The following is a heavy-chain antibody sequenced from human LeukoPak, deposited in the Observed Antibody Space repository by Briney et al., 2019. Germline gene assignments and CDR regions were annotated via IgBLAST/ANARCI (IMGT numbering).Heavy chain of an antibody. J-gene: IGHJ6*04. V-gene: IGHV1-69*13. CDR1: ARTFSSYA. CDR3: ARLLLLAPFHQYYYGMDV. CDR2: NIPILGTA. Sequence: SVQVSCTASARTFSSYAITWVRPAPGQGLDWMGGNIPILGTANYAQKSQGRVTIPADESTSTAYMELSSLRSEDTAVYYCARLLLLAPFHQYYYGMDVWGKGTTVTVSS. D-gene: IGHD2-15*01.